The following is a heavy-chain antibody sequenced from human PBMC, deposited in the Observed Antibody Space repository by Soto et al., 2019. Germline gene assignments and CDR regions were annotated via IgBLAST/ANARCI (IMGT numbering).Heavy chain of an antibody. D-gene: IGHD5-12*01. CDR3: AKDHVWLQLVNYFDY. CDR2: ISYDGSNK. CDR1: GFTFSSYG. V-gene: IGHV3-30*18. Sequence: QVQLVESGGGVVQPGRSLRLSCAASGFTFSSYGMHWVRQAPGKGLEWVAVISYDGSNKYYADSVKGQFTISRDNSKNTLYLQMNSLRAEDTAVYYCAKDHVWLQLVNYFDYWGQGTLVTVSS. J-gene: IGHJ4*02.